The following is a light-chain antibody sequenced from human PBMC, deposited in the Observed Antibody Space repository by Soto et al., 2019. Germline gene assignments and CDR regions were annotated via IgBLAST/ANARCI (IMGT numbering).Light chain of an antibody. Sequence: ALQMTQSPSSLSASVGDRVTITCRASQDIRTELGWYQQKPGNAPKLQIYATSILQSGVPSRLIGIRSGTDLTLTISRLIPENFTTYYCLQQYSYPQTFGQRTNTEIK. V-gene: IGKV1-6*01. CDR2: ATS. J-gene: IGKJ1*01. CDR3: LQQYSYPQT. CDR1: QDIRTE.